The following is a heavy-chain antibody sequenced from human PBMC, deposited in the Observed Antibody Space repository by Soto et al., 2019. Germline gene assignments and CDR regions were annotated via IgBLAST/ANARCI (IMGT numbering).Heavy chain of an antibody. CDR2: IYPGDSDT. CDR3: ARAKGYCSGGSCDSVTRSYPYYFDY. Sequence: GESLKISCKGSGYSFTSYWIGWVRQMPGKGLEWMGIIYPGDSDTSYSPSFQGQVTISADKSISTAYLQWSSLKASDTAMYYCARAKGYCSGGSCDSVTRSYPYYFDYWGQGTLVTVSS. V-gene: IGHV5-51*01. CDR1: GYSFTSYW. D-gene: IGHD2-15*01. J-gene: IGHJ4*02.